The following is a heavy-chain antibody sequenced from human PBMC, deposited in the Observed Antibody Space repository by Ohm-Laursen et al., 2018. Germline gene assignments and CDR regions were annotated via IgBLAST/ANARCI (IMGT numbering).Heavy chain of an antibody. J-gene: IGHJ4*02. CDR2: ISGSGAST. CDR1: GFTFSSYA. V-gene: IGHV3-23*01. CDR3: ASGLVGGTNY. Sequence: SLRLSCTASGFTFSSYAMSWVRQAPGKGLEWVSAISGSGASTYYADSVKGRFTISRENSKNSLYLQMNSLRAEDTAVYYCASGLVGGTNYWGQGTLVTVSS. D-gene: IGHD1-26*01.